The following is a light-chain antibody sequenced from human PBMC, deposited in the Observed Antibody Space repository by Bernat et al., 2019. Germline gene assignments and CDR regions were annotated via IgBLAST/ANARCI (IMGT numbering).Light chain of an antibody. CDR1: QSVSSN. J-gene: IGKJ2*01. CDR2: GAS. V-gene: IGKV3-15*01. CDR3: QQYHNWPYT. Sequence: EIVMTQSPATLSVSPGERATLPCRASQSVSSNLAWYQQKPGQAPRLLIYGASTRATGIPARFSGSGSGTEFTLTISSLQSEDFAVYYCQQYHNWPYTFGQGTKLESK.